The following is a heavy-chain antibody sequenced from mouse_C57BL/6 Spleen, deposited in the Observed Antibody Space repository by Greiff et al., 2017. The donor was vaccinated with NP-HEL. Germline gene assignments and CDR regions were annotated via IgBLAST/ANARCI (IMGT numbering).Heavy chain of an antibody. J-gene: IGHJ1*03. D-gene: IGHD2-1*01. CDR2: FYPGSGSI. Sequence: QVQLKESGAELVKPGASVKLSCKASGYTFTEYTIHWVKQRSGQGLEWIGWFYPGSGSIKYNEKFKDKATLTADKSSSTVYMELSRLTSEDSAVYFCARHEDRGNYVFYWYFDVWGTGTTVTVSS. CDR3: ARHEDRGNYVFYWYFDV. V-gene: IGHV1-62-2*01. CDR1: GYTFTEYT.